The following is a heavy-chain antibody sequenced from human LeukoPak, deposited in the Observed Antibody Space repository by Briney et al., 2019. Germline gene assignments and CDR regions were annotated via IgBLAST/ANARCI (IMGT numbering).Heavy chain of an antibody. Sequence: ASVKVSCKASGYTFTSYAMHWVRQAPGQRLEWMGWINAGNDNTKYSQKFQGRVTITRDTSASTAYMELSSLRFEDTAVCYCAREAAGSVDYWGQGTLVTVSS. V-gene: IGHV1-3*01. CDR2: INAGNDNT. D-gene: IGHD6-13*01. J-gene: IGHJ4*02. CDR3: AREAAGSVDY. CDR1: GYTFTSYA.